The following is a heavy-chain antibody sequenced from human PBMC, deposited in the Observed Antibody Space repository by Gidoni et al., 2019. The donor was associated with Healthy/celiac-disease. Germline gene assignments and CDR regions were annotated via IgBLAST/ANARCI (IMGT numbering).Heavy chain of an antibody. V-gene: IGHV3-11*01. CDR1: GFTFSDYY. CDR2: ISSSGSTI. CDR3: ARDAYYDSSGYYAYYYYGMDV. J-gene: IGHJ6*02. Sequence: QVQLVESGGGLVKPGGSLRLSCAASGFTFSDYYMSWIRQAPGKGLEWVSYISSSGSTIYYADSVKGRFTISRDNAKNSLYLQMNSLRAEDTAVYYCARDAYYDSSGYYAYYYYGMDVWGQGTTVTVSS. D-gene: IGHD3-22*01.